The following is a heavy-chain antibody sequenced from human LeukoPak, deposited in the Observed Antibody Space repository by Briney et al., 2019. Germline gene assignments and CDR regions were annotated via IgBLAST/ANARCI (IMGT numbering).Heavy chain of an antibody. D-gene: IGHD2-8*01. CDR3: ARGEKSWINGFDL. CDR1: GLTFSSHW. CDR2: INSDGSGT. V-gene: IGHV3-74*01. Sequence: GGSLRLSCAPSGLTFSSHWMHWVRQAPGKGLVWVSRINSDGSGTIYADSVKGRFTISRDNAKNTLDLQLNSLRAEDTAVYYCARGEKSWINGFDLWGQGTLVTVSS. J-gene: IGHJ4*02.